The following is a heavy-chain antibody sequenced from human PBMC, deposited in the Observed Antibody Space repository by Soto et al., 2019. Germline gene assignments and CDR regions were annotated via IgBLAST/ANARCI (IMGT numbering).Heavy chain of an antibody. CDR2: IYYSGST. J-gene: IGHJ5*02. CDR3: AREWNPVDSSAANWFDP. D-gene: IGHD3-22*01. V-gene: IGHV4-31*03. CDR1: GGSISSGGYY. Sequence: QVQLQESGPGLVKPSQTLSLTCTVSGGSISSGGYYWSWIRQHPGKALEWIGYIYYSGSTYYNPSHQSRVTIAVDTSKNQFYLKLSSVTAADTAVYYCAREWNPVDSSAANWFDPWGQWTLVTVSS.